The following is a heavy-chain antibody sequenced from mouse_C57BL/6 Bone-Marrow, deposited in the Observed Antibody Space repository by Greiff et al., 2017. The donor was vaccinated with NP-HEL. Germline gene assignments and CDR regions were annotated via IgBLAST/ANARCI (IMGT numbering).Heavy chain of an antibody. J-gene: IGHJ4*01. CDR2: IYPGSGST. CDR1: GYTFTSYW. Sequence: QVQLQQPGAELVKPGASVKMSCKASGYTFTSYWITWVKQRPGQGLEWIGDIYPGSGSTNYNEKFKSKATLTVDTSSSTAYMQLSSLTSEDSAVYYCARTGYYGSSPIYYAMDYWGQGTSVTVSS. CDR3: ARTGYYGSSPIYYAMDY. V-gene: IGHV1-55*01. D-gene: IGHD1-1*01.